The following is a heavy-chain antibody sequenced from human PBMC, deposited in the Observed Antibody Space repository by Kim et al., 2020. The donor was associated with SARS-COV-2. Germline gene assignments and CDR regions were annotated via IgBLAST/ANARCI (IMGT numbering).Heavy chain of an antibody. Sequence: SETLSLTCTVSGGSISSYYWSWIRQPPGKGLEWIGYIYYSGSTNYNPSLKSRVTISVDTSKNQFSLKLSSVTAADTAVYYCARDLAPRWYFDLWGRGTLVTVSS. J-gene: IGHJ2*01. V-gene: IGHV4-59*01. CDR1: GGSISSYY. CDR2: IYYSGST. CDR3: ARDLAPRWYFDL.